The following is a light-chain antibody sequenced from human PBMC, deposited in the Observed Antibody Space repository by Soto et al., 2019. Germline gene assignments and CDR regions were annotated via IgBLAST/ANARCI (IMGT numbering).Light chain of an antibody. CDR3: QQSYTTPWT. CDR2: SAS. V-gene: IGKV1-39*01. CDR1: QSISNF. Sequence: DIQMTQSPSSLSASMGDRVTITCRASQSISNFLNWYHQKPGKPPHLLIYSASFLQCGVPSRFSGSGSGTDFTLTISSLQPEDFATYYYQQSYTTPWTFGQVTKVEIK. J-gene: IGKJ1*01.